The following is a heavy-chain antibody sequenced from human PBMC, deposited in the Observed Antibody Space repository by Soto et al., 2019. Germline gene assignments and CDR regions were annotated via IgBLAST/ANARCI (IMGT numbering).Heavy chain of an antibody. V-gene: IGHV1-18*01. CDR3: ASAKDVLLWFGEFDY. CDR1: GYTFTSYG. Sequence: ASVKVSCKASGYTFTSYGISWVRQAPGQGLEWMGWISAYNGNTNYAQKLQGRVTMTTDTSTSTAYMELRSLRSDDTAVYYCASAKDVLLWFGEFDYWGQGTLVTVSS. D-gene: IGHD3-10*01. CDR2: ISAYNGNT. J-gene: IGHJ4*02.